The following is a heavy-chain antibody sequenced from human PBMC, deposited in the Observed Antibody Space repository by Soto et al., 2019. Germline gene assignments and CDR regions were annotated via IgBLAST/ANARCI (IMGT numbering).Heavy chain of an antibody. D-gene: IGHD4-17*01. J-gene: IGHJ3*02. V-gene: IGHV1-3*01. Sequence: GASVKVSCKAPGYTFTSYAMHWVRQAPGQRLEWMGWINAGNGNTKYSQKFQGRVTITRDTSASTAYMELSSLRSEDTAVYYCARGGGDYGGDAFDIWGQGTMVTVSS. CDR1: GYTFTSYA. CDR2: INAGNGNT. CDR3: ARGGGDYGGDAFDI.